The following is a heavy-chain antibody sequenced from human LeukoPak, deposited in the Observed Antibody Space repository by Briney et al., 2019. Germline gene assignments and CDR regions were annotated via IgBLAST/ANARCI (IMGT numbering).Heavy chain of an antibody. D-gene: IGHD6-13*01. CDR3: ARGDSSSWYLGY. CDR2: IYYSGST. V-gene: IGHV4-39*07. J-gene: IGHJ4*02. Sequence: SETLSLTCTVSGGSISSSSYYWGWIRQPPGKGLEWIGSIYYSGSTYYNPSLKSRVTISVDKSKNQFSLKLSSVTAADTAVYYCARGDSSSWYLGYWGQGTLVTVSS. CDR1: GGSISSSSYY.